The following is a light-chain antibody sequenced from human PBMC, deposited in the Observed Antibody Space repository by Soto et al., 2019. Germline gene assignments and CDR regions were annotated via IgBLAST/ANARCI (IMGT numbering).Light chain of an antibody. J-gene: IGLJ1*01. V-gene: IGLV2-23*02. CDR2: EVN. Sequence: QSVLTQPASVSGSPGQSITISCAGTGSDVGAYNLVSWYQQHPGKAPKLIICEVNTRPSGISNRFSGSKSGDTASLTISGLQAEEADYFCCSYAGTVAYVFGTGTKVTVL. CDR3: CSYAGTVAYV. CDR1: GSDVGAYNL.